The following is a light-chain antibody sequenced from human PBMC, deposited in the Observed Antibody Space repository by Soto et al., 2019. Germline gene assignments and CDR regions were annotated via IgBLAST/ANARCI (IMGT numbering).Light chain of an antibody. J-gene: IGKJ1*01. CDR2: AVS. Sequence: EIVLTQSPGTLTLSPGESAALSCRASQTISNNYLVWYRQKPGQAPRLLIYAVSSRAAGIPDRFSGSGSGTDFALTIARLEPEDSAVYYCQQHSNSPWTFGQGTRWIS. CDR1: QTISNNY. V-gene: IGKV3-20*01. CDR3: QQHSNSPWT.